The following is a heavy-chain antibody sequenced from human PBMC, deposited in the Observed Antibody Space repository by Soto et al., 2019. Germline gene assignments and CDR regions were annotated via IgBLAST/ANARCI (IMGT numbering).Heavy chain of an antibody. Sequence: SETLSLTCTVSGGSVSSGSYYWSWIRQPPGKGLEWIGYIYYSGSTNYNPSLKSRVTISVDTSKNQFSLKLSSVTAADTAVYYCARVPHSLRFGETPYWGQGTLVTVSS. CDR3: ARVPHSLRFGETPY. J-gene: IGHJ4*02. CDR2: IYYSGST. D-gene: IGHD3-10*01. CDR1: GGSVSSGSYY. V-gene: IGHV4-61*01.